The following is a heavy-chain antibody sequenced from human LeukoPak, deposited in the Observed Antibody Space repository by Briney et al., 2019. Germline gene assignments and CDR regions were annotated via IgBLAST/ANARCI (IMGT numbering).Heavy chain of an antibody. CDR1: GFMFRSYS. CDR3: ARDRNYYHSSELYS. Sequence: GGSLRLSCAASGFMFRSYSIHWIRQAPGKGLEWVAVISHDGSEENYADSLKGRFTVYRDNSKDTLYLQMNSLRPEDTGVYYCARDRNYYHSSELYSWGEASLVTVSS. CDR2: ISHDGSEE. J-gene: IGHJ4*02. D-gene: IGHD3-22*01. V-gene: IGHV3-30*04.